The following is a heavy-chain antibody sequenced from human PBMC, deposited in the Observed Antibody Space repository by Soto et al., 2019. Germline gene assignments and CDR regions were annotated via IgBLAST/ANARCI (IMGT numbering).Heavy chain of an antibody. V-gene: IGHV3-11*05. Sequence: QVQLVESGGGLVKPGGSLRLSCAASGFTFSDYYMSWIRQAPGKGLEWVSYISSSISYTEYADSVKGRFTISRDNTKTSLYLQMNSLRAEDTAVYYCARTGTRDYGFISYWGQGTLVTVSS. CDR3: ARTGTRDYGFISY. CDR2: ISSSISYT. J-gene: IGHJ4*02. CDR1: GFTFSDYY. D-gene: IGHD4-17*01.